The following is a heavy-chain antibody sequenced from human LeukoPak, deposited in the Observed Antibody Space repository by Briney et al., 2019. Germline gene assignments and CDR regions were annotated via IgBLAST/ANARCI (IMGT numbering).Heavy chain of an antibody. D-gene: IGHD3-10*01. CDR2: ISGSGGGT. CDR1: GFTFSSYA. CDR3: AKDPWSVLFSDSGSYYDY. J-gene: IGHJ4*02. Sequence: GGSLRLSCAASGFTFSSYAMSWVRQAPGKGLEWVSAISGSGGGTYYADSVKGRFTISRDNSKNTLYLQMNSLRAEDTAVYYCAKDPWSVLFSDSGSYYDYWGQGTLVTVSS. V-gene: IGHV3-23*01.